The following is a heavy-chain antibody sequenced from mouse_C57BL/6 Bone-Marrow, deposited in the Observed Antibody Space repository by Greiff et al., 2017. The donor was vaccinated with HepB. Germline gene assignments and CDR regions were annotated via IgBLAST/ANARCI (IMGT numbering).Heavy chain of an antibody. CDR3: ARGPYYYGSSYLSYWYFDV. J-gene: IGHJ1*03. CDR1: GYTFTDYN. D-gene: IGHD1-1*01. CDR2: INPNNGGT. V-gene: IGHV1-18*01. Sequence: VQLQQSGPELVKPGASVKIPCKASGYTFTDYNMDWVKQSHGKSLEWIGDINPNNGGTIYNQKFKGKATLTVDKSSSTAYMELRSLTSEDTAVYYCARGPYYYGSSYLSYWYFDVWGTGTTVTVSS.